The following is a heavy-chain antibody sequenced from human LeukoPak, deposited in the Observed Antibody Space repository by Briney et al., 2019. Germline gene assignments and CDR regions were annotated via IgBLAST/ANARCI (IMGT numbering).Heavy chain of an antibody. V-gene: IGHV4-30-2*01. CDR3: ARAGGYDSGWYFDL. D-gene: IGHD5-12*01. CDR2: IYHSGST. J-gene: IGHJ2*01. CDR1: GGSISSGGYS. Sequence: SQTLSLTCAVSGGSISSGGYSWSWIRQPPGKCLEWIGYIYHSGSTYYNPSLKSRVTISVDRSKNQFSLKLSSVTAADTAVYYCARAGGYDSGWYFDLWGRGTLVTVSS.